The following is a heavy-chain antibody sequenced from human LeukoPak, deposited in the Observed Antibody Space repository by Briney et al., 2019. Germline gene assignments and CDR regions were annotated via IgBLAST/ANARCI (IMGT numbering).Heavy chain of an antibody. V-gene: IGHV4-39*01. D-gene: IGHD3-22*01. J-gene: IGHJ3*02. Sequence: SETLSLTCTVSGGSISSSSYYWGWIRQPPGKGLEWIGSIYYSGSTYYNPSLKSRVTISVDTSKNQFSLKLSSVTAADTAVYYCARHFFQYDRSGYSIWGQGTMFTVSS. CDR1: GGSISSSSYY. CDR2: IYYSGST. CDR3: ARHFFQYDRSGYSI.